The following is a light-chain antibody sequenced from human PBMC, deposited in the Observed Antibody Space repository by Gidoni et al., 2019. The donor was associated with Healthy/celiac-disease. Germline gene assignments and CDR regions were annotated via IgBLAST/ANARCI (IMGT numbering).Light chain of an antibody. CDR1: SSDVGSFNL. CDR3: CSYAGFSTYV. J-gene: IGLJ1*01. V-gene: IGLV2-23*01. CDR2: EGS. Sequence: QSALTQPASVSGSPGQSITISCTGTSSDVGSFNLVSWYQQHPGKAPKLMIFEGSKRPSGVSNPFSGSRSGNTASLTISGLQAEDEADYYCCSYAGFSTYVFGTGTAVTVL.